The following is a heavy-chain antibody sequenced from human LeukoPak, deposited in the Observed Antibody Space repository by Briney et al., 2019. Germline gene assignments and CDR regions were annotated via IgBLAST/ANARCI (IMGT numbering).Heavy chain of an antibody. CDR2: ISYDGSNK. V-gene: IGHV3-30*04. J-gene: IGHJ4*02. Sequence: GGSLRLSCAASGFTFSSYAMHWVRQAPGKGLEWVAVISYDGSNKYYADSVKGRSTISRGNSKNTLYLQMNSLRAEDTAVYYCARAGSTSCYSSADYWGQGTLVTVSS. CDR3: ARAGSTSCYSSADY. D-gene: IGHD2-2*01. CDR1: GFTFSSYA.